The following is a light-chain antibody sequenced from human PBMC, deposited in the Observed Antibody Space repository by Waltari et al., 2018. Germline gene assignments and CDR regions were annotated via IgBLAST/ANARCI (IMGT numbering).Light chain of an antibody. J-gene: IGKJ2*01. V-gene: IGKV3-20*01. Sequence: EIVLTQSPGTLSLSPGERATLSCRTSQRVSTTFLSWYQQTPGQAPRLLIYGAYNRATGIPDRFSGSGSGTDFTLTISRLDPEDFAVFYCQQYDASPPMYTFGQGTKLEIK. CDR2: GAY. CDR3: QQYDASPPMYT. CDR1: QRVSTTF.